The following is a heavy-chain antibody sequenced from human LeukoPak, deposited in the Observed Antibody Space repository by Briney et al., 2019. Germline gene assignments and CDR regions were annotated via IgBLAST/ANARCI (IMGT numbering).Heavy chain of an antibody. Sequence: PSQTLSLTCTVSGDSMISGGYFWPWICHLPGEVLEWIGHIYYSASTSYNPSRKVQVTISTDMSQNQFSLKMPSVTAADTAVYYCASLGLRSRFYFDYWGRGALVTVSS. CDR1: GDSMISGGYF. V-gene: IGHV4-31*01. D-gene: IGHD4-17*01. J-gene: IGHJ4*02. CDR3: ASLGLRSRFYFDY. CDR2: IYYSAST.